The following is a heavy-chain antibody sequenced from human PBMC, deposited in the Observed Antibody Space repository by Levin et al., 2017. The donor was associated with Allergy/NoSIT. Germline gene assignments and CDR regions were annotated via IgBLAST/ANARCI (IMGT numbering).Heavy chain of an antibody. V-gene: IGHV1-69*06. D-gene: IGHD3-16*01. CDR3: ASLMGGLTPYYYYMDV. CDR2: INPIFGTA. Sequence: SVKVSCKALGGTFIRYGLSWVRQAPGQGLEWMGGINPIFGTANYAQRFQGRVTITADKSTSASYMELSSLRSEDTAVYYCASLMGGLTPYYYYMDVWGKGTTVTVSS. CDR1: GGTFIRYG. J-gene: IGHJ6*03.